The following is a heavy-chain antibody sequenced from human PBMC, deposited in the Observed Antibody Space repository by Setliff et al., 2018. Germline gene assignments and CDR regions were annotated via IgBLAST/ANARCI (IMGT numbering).Heavy chain of an antibody. CDR1: GFPFSTAW. D-gene: IGHD3-16*01. Sequence: SCAASGFPFSTAWMNWVRQAPGKGLEWVGRIKGKNDGLATDYAAPVKGRFTISRDDSKNTLYLQMNSLKTEDTAVYYCTTDPSPTFGGVIGAAFDFWGQGTMVTVSS. V-gene: IGHV3-15*07. CDR3: TTDPSPTFGGVIGAAFDF. CDR2: IKGKNDGLAT. J-gene: IGHJ3*01.